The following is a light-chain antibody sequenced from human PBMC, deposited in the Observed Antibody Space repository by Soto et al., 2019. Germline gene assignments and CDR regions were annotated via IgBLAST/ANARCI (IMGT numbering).Light chain of an antibody. CDR1: QSVSSN. V-gene: IGKV3-15*01. Sequence: EIVMTQSPATLSVSPGERATLSCRASQSVSSNLAWYQQKPGQTPKLLIYVASTRATGITARFSGSGSGTEFTLTISSLQSEDFAAYYCQPYNVWALTFGGGTKVEFK. CDR2: VAS. J-gene: IGKJ4*01. CDR3: QPYNVWALT.